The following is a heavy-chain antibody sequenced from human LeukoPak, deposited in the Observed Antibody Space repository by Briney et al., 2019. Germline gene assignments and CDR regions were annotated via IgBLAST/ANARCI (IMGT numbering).Heavy chain of an antibody. CDR3: AGGTTGTNSYFDY. CDR1: GGSFSGYY. CDR2: INHSGST. J-gene: IGHJ4*02. Sequence: SETLSLTCAVYGGSFSGYYWSWIRQPPGKGLEWIGEINHSGSTNYNPSLKSRVTISVDTSKNQFSLKLSSVTAADTAVYYCAGGTTGTNSYFDYWGQGTLVTVSS. D-gene: IGHD1-1*01. V-gene: IGHV4-34*01.